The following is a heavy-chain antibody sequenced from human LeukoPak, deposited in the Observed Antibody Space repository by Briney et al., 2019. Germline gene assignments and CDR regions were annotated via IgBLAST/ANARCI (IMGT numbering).Heavy chain of an antibody. D-gene: IGHD2-2*01. CDR2: IIPIFGTT. CDR1: GGTLRRYA. Sequence: SVKVSCKASGGTLRRYAISWVGQAPGHGVEGMGGIIPIFGTTSYSPRFQGRVTITPHESTGTVYMELSSLRSEDTAVYYCARLEKYYQDPNDDGFDLWGQGTLVTVS. V-gene: IGHV1-69*13. CDR3: ARLEKYYQDPNDDGFDL. J-gene: IGHJ3*01.